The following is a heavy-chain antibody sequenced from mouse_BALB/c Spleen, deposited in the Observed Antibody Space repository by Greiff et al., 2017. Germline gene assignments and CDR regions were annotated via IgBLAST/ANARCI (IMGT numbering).Heavy chain of an antibody. CDR2: ISDGGSYT. CDR3: ARRRVRRGYYAMDY. CDR1: GFTFSDYY. Sequence: EVKLMESGGGLVKPGGSLKLSCAASGFTFSDYYMYWVRQTPEKRLEWVATISDGGSYTYYPDSVKGRFTISRDNAKNILYLQMSSLRSEDTAMYYCARRRVRRGYYAMDYWGQGTSVTVSS. V-gene: IGHV5-4*02. D-gene: IGHD2-14*01. J-gene: IGHJ4*01.